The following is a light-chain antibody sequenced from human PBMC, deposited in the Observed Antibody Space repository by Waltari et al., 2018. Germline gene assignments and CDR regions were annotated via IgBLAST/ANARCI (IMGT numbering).Light chain of an antibody. CDR3: QHYVRLPAT. Sequence: EIVLTQSPGTLSLSPGERATLSFRASQSVSRTFALYQQKPGQAPKLLIYGASIRATGIPDRFTGSGSGTDFSLTISSLEPEDFAIYFCQHYVRLPATFGQGTKVEIK. CDR2: GAS. J-gene: IGKJ1*01. CDR1: QSVSRTF. V-gene: IGKV3-20*01.